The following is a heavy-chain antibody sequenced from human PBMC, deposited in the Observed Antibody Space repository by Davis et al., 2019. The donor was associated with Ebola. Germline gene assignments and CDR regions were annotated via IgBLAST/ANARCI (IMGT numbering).Heavy chain of an antibody. CDR1: GFIFSNYA. CDR3: AKDDYSNHYYYYGMDV. V-gene: IGHV3-30*04. CDR2: ISYDATTK. J-gene: IGHJ6*02. D-gene: IGHD4-11*01. Sequence: PGGSLRLSCAASGFIFSNYAVHWVRQAPGKGLEWVAVISYDATTKSYAESVKGRFTISRANSKTTPFLQMKSLRAEDTAAYHCAKDDYSNHYYYYGMDVWGQGTTVTVSS.